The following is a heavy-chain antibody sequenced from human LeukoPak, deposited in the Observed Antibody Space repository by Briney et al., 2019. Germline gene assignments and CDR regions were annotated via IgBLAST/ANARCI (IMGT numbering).Heavy chain of an antibody. J-gene: IGHJ5*02. Sequence: GGSLRLSCAASGFTFSSYWMHWVRQAPGKGLVWVSRINSDRSSTSYADSVKGRFTISRDNAKNTLYLQMNSLRAEDTAVYYCAREGCSSTSCYANWFDPWGQGTLVTVSS. D-gene: IGHD2-2*01. CDR1: GFTFSSYW. V-gene: IGHV3-74*01. CDR3: AREGCSSTSCYANWFDP. CDR2: INSDRSST.